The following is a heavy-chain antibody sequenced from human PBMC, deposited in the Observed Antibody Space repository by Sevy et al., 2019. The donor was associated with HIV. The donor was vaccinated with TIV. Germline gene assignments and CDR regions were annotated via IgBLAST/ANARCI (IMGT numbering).Heavy chain of an antibody. CDR2: IKQDGSDK. Sequence: GGSLRLSCAASGFTFNNYWMTWVRQAPGKGLEWVANIKQDGSDKYYMESVKGRFNISRDNTKNSLYLQLNSLRAEDTAVYYCARSCDYWGQMDYWGQGTLVTVSS. V-gene: IGHV3-7*03. D-gene: IGHD7-27*01. CDR3: ARSCDYWGQMDY. CDR1: GFTFNNYW. J-gene: IGHJ4*02.